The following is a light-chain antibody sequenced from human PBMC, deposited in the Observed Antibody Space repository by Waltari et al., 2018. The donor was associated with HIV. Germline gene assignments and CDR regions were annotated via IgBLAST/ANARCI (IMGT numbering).Light chain of an antibody. CDR2: WAS. Sequence: DIVMTQSPASLAVSLGERATIMCKSSQSLYRSSNKNSLAWYQQKPGHPPVLLIYWASTRNSGVPDRFSGSGSGTDFTLTISSLQAEDVAVYYCQQYYTTPYTFGQGTKLGIK. J-gene: IGKJ2*01. CDR1: QSLYRSSNKNS. V-gene: IGKV4-1*01. CDR3: QQYYTTPYT.